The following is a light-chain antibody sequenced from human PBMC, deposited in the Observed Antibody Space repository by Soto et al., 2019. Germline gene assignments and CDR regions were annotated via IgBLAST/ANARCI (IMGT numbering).Light chain of an antibody. V-gene: IGLV2-11*01. CDR3: CSYAGEYKYV. J-gene: IGLJ1*01. Sequence: QSALTQPRSVSGSPGQSVTISCTGSSSDVGAYNFASWYQQHPGAAPKLLIHDVNKRPPGVPDRFSASKSGNTASLTISGLQAEGEADYYCCSYAGEYKYVFGSGTKVTVL. CDR2: DVN. CDR1: SSDVGAYNF.